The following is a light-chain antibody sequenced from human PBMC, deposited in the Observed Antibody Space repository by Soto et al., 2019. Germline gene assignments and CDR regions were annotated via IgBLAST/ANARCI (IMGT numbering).Light chain of an antibody. V-gene: IGLV2-14*01. CDR1: SSGIRDYNY. CDR2: EVS. J-gene: IGLJ1*01. CDR3: SSKSPDF. Sequence: SVLTQPASVSGSPGQSITISCTGTSSGIRDYNYVSWYQQLPGNAPKLIMYEVSNRPSGISNRFSGSKSGSTASLTISGLQAEDEADYYCSSKSPDFFGTGTKVTVL.